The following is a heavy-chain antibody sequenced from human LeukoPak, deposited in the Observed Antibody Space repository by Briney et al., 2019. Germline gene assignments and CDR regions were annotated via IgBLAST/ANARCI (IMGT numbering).Heavy chain of an antibody. Sequence: SETLSLTCTVSGGSVSSADYYWSWLRHPPGKGLEWIGYIYYSGSTNYNPSLKSRVTISVDTSKNQFSLKLSSVTAADTAVYYCARGEHYGDYSYWGQGTLVTVSS. D-gene: IGHD4-17*01. J-gene: IGHJ4*02. V-gene: IGHV4-61*08. CDR1: GGSVSSADYY. CDR3: ARGEHYGDYSY. CDR2: IYYSGST.